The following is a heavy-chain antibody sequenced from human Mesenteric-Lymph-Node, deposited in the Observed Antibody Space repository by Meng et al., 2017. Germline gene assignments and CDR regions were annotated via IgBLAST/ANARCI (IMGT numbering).Heavy chain of an antibody. V-gene: IGHV1-18*01. CDR2: IKAYNGDT. D-gene: IGHD1-26*01. Sequence: ALMVQSGGEVKKPGACVMGPCKASGYTFTNYGITWVRQAPGQGLEWMGWIKAYNGDTNYAQTLQGRVTMNTDTSTSTAYMELRSLRSDDTAVYYCARVEVGITSGDYWGQGTLVTVSS. CDR1: GYTFTNYG. J-gene: IGHJ4*02. CDR3: ARVEVGITSGDY.